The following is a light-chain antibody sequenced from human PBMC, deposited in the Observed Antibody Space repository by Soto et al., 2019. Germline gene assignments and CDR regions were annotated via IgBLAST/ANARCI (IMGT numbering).Light chain of an antibody. CDR3: SSYAGSSNV. CDR2: EVN. Sequence: QSLLTQPPSASGSPGQSVDISCTGTSSDVGGYNYVSWSHQHPGKAPKLMIYEVNKRPSGVPDRFSGSKSGNPASLTVTGLQAEDEADYYCSSYAGSSNVFGSRTNVTVL. V-gene: IGLV2-8*01. CDR1: SSDVGGYNY. J-gene: IGLJ1*01.